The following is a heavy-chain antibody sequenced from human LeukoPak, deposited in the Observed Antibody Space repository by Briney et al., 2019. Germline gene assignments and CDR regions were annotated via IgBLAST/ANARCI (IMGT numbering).Heavy chain of an antibody. CDR2: ISYDGSDK. CDR3: AVPTLFDY. J-gene: IGHJ4*02. CDR1: GFTFSSYG. Sequence: PGRSLRLSCAASGFTFSSYGMHWVRQAPGKGLEWVAVISYDGSDKYYADSVKGRFTISRDNSKNTLYLQMNSLRAEDTAVYYCAVPTLFDYWGQGTLVTVSS. V-gene: IGHV3-30*03.